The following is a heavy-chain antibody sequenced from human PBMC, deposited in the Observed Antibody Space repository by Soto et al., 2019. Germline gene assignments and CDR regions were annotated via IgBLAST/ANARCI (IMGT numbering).Heavy chain of an antibody. CDR2: IDPSDSYT. CDR3: ARRERVCSSTSCYAGGRYYYYGMDV. Sequence: PGESLKISCKGSGYSFTSYWISWVRQMPGKGLEWMGRIDPSDSYTNYSPSFQGHVTISADKSISTAYLQWSSLKASDTAMYYCARRERVCSSTSCYAGGRYYYYGMDVWGQGTTVTVSS. CDR1: GYSFTSYW. J-gene: IGHJ6*02. D-gene: IGHD2-2*01. V-gene: IGHV5-10-1*01.